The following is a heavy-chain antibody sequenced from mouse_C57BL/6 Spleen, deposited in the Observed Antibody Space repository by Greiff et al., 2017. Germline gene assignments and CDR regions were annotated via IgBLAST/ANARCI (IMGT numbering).Heavy chain of an antibody. CDR2: INPNNGGT. D-gene: IGHD2-4*01. V-gene: IGHV1-26*01. Sequence: EVQLQQSGPELMKPGASVKISCKASGYTFTDYYMNWVKQSHGKSLEWIGDINPNNGGTSYNQKFKGKATLTVDKSSSTAYMELRSLTSEDSAVYYCARSDDYGSFDYWGQGTTLTVSS. J-gene: IGHJ2*01. CDR1: GYTFTDYY. CDR3: ARSDDYGSFDY.